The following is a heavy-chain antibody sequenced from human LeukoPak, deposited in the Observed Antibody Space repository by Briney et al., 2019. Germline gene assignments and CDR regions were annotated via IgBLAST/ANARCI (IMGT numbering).Heavy chain of an antibody. D-gene: IGHD4-17*01. J-gene: IGHJ4*02. CDR1: GGSISSSSYY. V-gene: IGHV4-61*05. Sequence: ASETLSLTCTVSGGSISSSSYYWGWIRQPPGKRLEWIGYVYSSEITNYNPSLKSRVTLSLDTSGNQFSLKLTSVTAADTAVYYCARCDSVTALDYWGQGTLVTVSS. CDR2: VYSSEIT. CDR3: ARCDSVTALDY.